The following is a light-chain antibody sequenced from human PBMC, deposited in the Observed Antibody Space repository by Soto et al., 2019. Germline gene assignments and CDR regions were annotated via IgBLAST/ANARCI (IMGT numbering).Light chain of an antibody. CDR2: EVS. CDR3: SSYTSSSTLYV. CDR1: SSDIGGYNY. J-gene: IGLJ1*01. V-gene: IGLV2-14*01. Sequence: QSFLTQPASVSLSPGQSITISGAGTSSDIGGYNYVSWYQQHPGKAPKVMIYEVSNRPSGVSNRFSGSKSGNTASLTISGLQAEDEADYYCSSYTSSSTLYVFGSGTKV.